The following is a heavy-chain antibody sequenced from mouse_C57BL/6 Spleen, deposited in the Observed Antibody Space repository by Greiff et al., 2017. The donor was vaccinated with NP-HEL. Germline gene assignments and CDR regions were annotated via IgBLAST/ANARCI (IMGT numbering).Heavy chain of an antibody. CDR3: AAFYYYAMDY. CDR1: GYSFTDYN. V-gene: IGHV1-39*01. J-gene: IGHJ4*01. CDR2: INPNYGTT. Sequence: VHVKQSGPELVKPGASVKISCKASGYSFTDYNMNWVKQSNGKSLEWIGVINPNYGTTSYNQKFKGKATLTVDQSPSTAYMQLNSLTSEDSAVYYCAAFYYYAMDYWGQGTSVTVSS.